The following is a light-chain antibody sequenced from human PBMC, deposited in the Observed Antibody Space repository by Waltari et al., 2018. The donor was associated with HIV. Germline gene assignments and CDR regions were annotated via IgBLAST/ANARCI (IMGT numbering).Light chain of an antibody. V-gene: IGLV4-60*02. J-gene: IGLJ3*02. CDR1: SGHSRNI. CDR2: LEGGGGY. Sequence: QPVLTHPSSASASWGPPVSLPCPRPSGHSRNIIEGHRQQPGKAPRYLMKLEGGGGYNKGSGVPDRFSGSSSGADRYLTISNLQFEDEADYYCETWDSSTWVFGGGTKVTVL. CDR3: ETWDSSTWV.